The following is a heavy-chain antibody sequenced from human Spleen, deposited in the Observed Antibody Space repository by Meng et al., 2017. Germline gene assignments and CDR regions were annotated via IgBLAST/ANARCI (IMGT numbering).Heavy chain of an antibody. CDR3: VVGGYDSSGYYFGESYYFDY. CDR2: IRPYNSDT. D-gene: IGHD3-22*01. V-gene: IGHV1-18*01. Sequence: ASVKVSCKASGYSFTNYAISWVRQAPGQGLEWMGWIRPYNSDTNYAENFQGRVTMTTDTSTNTVYMELRSLRSDDTAVYYCVVGGYDSSGYYFGESYYFDYWGQGTLVTVSS. CDR1: GYSFTNYA. J-gene: IGHJ4*02.